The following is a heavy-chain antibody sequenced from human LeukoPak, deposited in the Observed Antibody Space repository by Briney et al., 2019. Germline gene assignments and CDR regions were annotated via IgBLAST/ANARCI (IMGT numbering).Heavy chain of an antibody. V-gene: IGHV4-34*01. D-gene: IGHD1-1*01. Sequence: ETLSLTCAVYGGSFSGYYWSWIRQPPGKGLEWIGEINHSGSTNYNPSLRSRVTISVDTSKNQFSLKLSSVTAADTAVYYCARGERIDYWGQGTLVTVSS. CDR1: GGSFSGYY. CDR3: ARGERIDY. CDR2: INHSGST. J-gene: IGHJ4*02.